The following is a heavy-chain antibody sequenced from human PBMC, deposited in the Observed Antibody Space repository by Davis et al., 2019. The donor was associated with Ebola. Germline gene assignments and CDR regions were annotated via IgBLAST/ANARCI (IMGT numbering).Heavy chain of an antibody. Sequence: GESLKISCAASGVTISSYWMHWVRQAPGKGLVWVSRINSDGSTTYYADSVKGRFTISRDNAKNTLYLQMNSLRAEDTAVYYCARGQGSSSSVWFDPWGQGTLVTVSS. CDR1: GVTISSYW. V-gene: IGHV3-74*01. CDR3: ARGQGSSSSVWFDP. CDR2: INSDGSTT. J-gene: IGHJ5*02. D-gene: IGHD6-6*01.